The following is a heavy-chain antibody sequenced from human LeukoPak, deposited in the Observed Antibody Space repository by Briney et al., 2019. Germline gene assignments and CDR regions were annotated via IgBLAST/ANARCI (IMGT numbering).Heavy chain of an antibody. CDR3: ARDLQGVYDSSGYYWDY. CDR2: ISSSSSYI. D-gene: IGHD3-22*01. Sequence: GGSLRLSCAASGFTFSSYEMNWVRQAPGKGLEWVSPISSSSSYIYYADSVKGRFTISRDNAKNSLYLQMNSLRAEDTAVYYCARDLQGVYDSSGYYWDYWGQGTLVTVSS. V-gene: IGHV3-21*01. J-gene: IGHJ4*02. CDR1: GFTFSSYE.